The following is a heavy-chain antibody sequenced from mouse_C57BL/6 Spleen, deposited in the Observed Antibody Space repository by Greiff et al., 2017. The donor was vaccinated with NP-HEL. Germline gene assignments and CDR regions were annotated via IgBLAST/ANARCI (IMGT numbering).Heavy chain of an antibody. Sequence: EVMLVESGGGLVQPGGSLKLSCAASGFTFSDYYMYWVRQTPEKRLEWVAYISNGGGSTYYLDTVKGRFTISRDNAKNTLYLQMSRLKSEDTAMYYCARQDGYYDYYAMDYWGQGTSVTVSS. V-gene: IGHV5-12*01. J-gene: IGHJ4*01. CDR3: ARQDGYYDYYAMDY. CDR2: ISNGGGST. CDR1: GFTFSDYY. D-gene: IGHD2-3*01.